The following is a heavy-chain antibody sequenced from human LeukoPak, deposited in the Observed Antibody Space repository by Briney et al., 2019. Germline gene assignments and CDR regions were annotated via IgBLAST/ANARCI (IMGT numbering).Heavy chain of an antibody. V-gene: IGHV1-2*02. D-gene: IGHD3/OR15-3a*01. J-gene: IGHJ4*02. CDR1: GYTFTGFD. CDR3: ARKSLWTIDF. CDR2: LNPNNGGT. Sequence: ASVKVSCKASGYTFTGFDIHWLRQAPGQGLECMGWLNPNNGGTDLAQKFEGRLTLTRDTFINTAYMELNSLRSDDTAIYYCARKSLWTIDFWGQGSLVTVSS.